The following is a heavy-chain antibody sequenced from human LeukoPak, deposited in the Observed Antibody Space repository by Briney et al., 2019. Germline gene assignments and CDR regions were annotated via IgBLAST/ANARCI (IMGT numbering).Heavy chain of an antibody. Sequence: SETLSLTCTVSGGSISSYYWSWIRQPAGKGLEWIGRIYTSGSTNYNPSLKSRVTMSVDTPKNQFALKLSSVTAADTAVYYCARDYPTYCSGGSCYSDAFDIWGQGTMVTVSS. CDR3: ARDYPTYCSGGSCYSDAFDI. D-gene: IGHD2-15*01. J-gene: IGHJ3*02. CDR1: GGSISSYY. CDR2: IYTSGST. V-gene: IGHV4-4*07.